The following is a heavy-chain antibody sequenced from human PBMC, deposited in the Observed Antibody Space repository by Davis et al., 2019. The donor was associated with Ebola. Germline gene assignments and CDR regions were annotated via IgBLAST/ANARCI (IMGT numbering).Heavy chain of an antibody. D-gene: IGHD5-18*01. V-gene: IGHV3-23*01. J-gene: IGHJ4*02. CDR1: GFTFYSYA. CDR2: ISGTGGST. Sequence: GESLKISCAASGFTFYSYAMTWVRQAPGKGLEWVSAISGTGGSTYYADSVKGRFTISRDNAKNSLYLQMNSLRAEDTAVYYCAVRGYSYGWGQGTLVTVSS. CDR3: AVRGYSYG.